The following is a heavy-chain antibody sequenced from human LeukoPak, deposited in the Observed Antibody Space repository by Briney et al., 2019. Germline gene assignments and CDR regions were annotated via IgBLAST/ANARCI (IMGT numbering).Heavy chain of an antibody. CDR2: ISDSGGLT. CDR3: AIEQWELKY. Sequence: GGSLRLSCAASGFTFYNSGMGWVRQAPGKGLEWISAISDSGGLTYYADSVKGRFPISRDDSKNTLYLQMNSLKAEDTAVYYCAIEQWELKYWGQGTLVTVSS. CDR1: GFTFYNSG. J-gene: IGHJ4*02. D-gene: IGHD1-26*01. V-gene: IGHV3-23*01.